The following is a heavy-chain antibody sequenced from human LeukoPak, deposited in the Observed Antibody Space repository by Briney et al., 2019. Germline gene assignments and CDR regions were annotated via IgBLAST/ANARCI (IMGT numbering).Heavy chain of an antibody. V-gene: IGHV4-39*01. CDR2: IFYSGST. J-gene: IGHJ4*02. CDR3: ARHLETRPFGIVATTPYFDY. Sequence: SETLSLTCTVSGGSISSSSFYWDWIRQPPGKGLEWIGTIFYSGSTYYNPSLKSRVTISVDTSKNQFSLKLSSVTAADTAVYYCARHLETRPFGIVATTPYFDYWGQGTLVTVSS. CDR1: GGSISSSSFY. D-gene: IGHD5-12*01.